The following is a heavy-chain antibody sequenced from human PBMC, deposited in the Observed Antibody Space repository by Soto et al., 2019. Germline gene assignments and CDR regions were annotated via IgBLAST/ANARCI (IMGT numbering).Heavy chain of an antibody. CDR3: ARYDFGTFDY. Sequence: QVLLQESGPGLVKPSGTLSLTCAVSGDSISSSFGWSWVRQPPGKGLEWIGEIYHTESTVYNPSLKSRVTISVDKSKNQFSLNLDSVTAADTAVYYCARYDFGTFDYWGRGILVTVSS. CDR2: IYHTEST. V-gene: IGHV4-4*02. CDR1: GDSISSSFG. D-gene: IGHD4-17*01. J-gene: IGHJ4*02.